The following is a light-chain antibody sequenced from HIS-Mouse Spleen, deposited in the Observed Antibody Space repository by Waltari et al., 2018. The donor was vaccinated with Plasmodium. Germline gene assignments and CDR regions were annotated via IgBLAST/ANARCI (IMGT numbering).Light chain of an antibody. V-gene: IGKV1-5*03. CDR2: KGS. CDR3: QQYNSYSWT. Sequence: DIQMTQSPSTLSASVGDRVTITCRASHSISSWLAWYQQKPGKATKLLLDKGSSLENVVPSRFRGSGVGTEFTLTISSLRPDDFATYYCQQYNSYSWTFGQGSKVEIK. CDR1: HSISSW. J-gene: IGKJ1*01.